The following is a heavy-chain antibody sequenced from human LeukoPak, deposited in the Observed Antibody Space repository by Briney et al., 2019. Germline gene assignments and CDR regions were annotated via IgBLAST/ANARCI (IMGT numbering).Heavy chain of an antibody. CDR2: ISSSSGTM. CDR1: GFTFSSYS. CDR3: ARGGDYYNEAFDI. V-gene: IGHV3-48*01. J-gene: IGHJ3*02. D-gene: IGHD1-26*01. Sequence: EGSLRLSCAASGFTFSSYSMNWVRQAPGKGLEWISYISSSSGTMLYSDSVKGRFTISRDNARNSLFLPMSSLRAEDTAVYFCARGGDYYNEAFDIWGRGTMVTVSS.